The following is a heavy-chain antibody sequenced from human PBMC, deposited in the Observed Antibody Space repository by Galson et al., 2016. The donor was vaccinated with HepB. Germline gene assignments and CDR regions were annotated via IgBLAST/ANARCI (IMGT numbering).Heavy chain of an antibody. CDR2: MSSSSSYI. Sequence: SLRLSCAASGFTFSSYSMNWVRQAPGKGLEWVSSMSSSSSYIYYADSVKGRLTISRDNAKNSLYLQMNSLRAEDTAVYYCARGDIVRAIFDYWGQGTLVTVSS. CDR1: GFTFSSYS. D-gene: IGHD1-26*01. CDR3: ARGDIVRAIFDY. V-gene: IGHV3-21*01. J-gene: IGHJ4*02.